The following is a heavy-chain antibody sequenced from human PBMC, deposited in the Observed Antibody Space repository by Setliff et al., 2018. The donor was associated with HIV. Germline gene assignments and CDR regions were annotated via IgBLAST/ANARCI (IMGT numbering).Heavy chain of an antibody. CDR3: TRDLNLPGGEDFDT. CDR2: IRYDESDK. Sequence: PGGSLRLSCAASGFIFSSHGMHWVRQAPGKGLEWVAFIRYDESDKQYADSVKGRFTISRDNSKNTLYLQMNSLRTEDTAVYYCTRDLNLPGGEDFDTWGQGTMVTVSS. J-gene: IGHJ3*02. D-gene: IGHD2-2*01. CDR1: GFIFSSHG. V-gene: IGHV3-30*02.